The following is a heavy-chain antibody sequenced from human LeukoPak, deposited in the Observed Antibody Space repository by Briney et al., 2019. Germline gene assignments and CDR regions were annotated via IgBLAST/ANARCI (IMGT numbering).Heavy chain of an antibody. D-gene: IGHD3-10*01. CDR3: ARHYYGSGSYFGLIFDYYGTDV. V-gene: IGHV4-39*01. J-gene: IGHJ6*02. CDR2: VYYSGGT. Sequence: SETLSLTCTVSGGSISSSSYYLGWIRQPPGKGLEWIGSVYYSGGTYYNPSLKSRVTISVDTSKNQFSLKLSSVTAAGTAVYYCARHYYGSGSYFGLIFDYYGTDVWGQGTTVTVSS. CDR1: GGSISSSSYY.